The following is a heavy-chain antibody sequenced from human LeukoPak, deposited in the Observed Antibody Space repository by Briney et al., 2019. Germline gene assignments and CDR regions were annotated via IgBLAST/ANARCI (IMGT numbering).Heavy chain of an antibody. CDR1: GGSISSGSYY. CDR2: IYTSGST. Sequence: PSETLSLTCTVSGGSISSGSYYWSWIRQPAGKGLEWIGRIYTSGSTNYNPSLKSRVTISVDTSKNQFSLKLSSVTAADTAVYYCARHGGVVRGEGRDAFDIWGQGTMVTVSS. V-gene: IGHV4-61*02. CDR3: ARHGGVVRGEGRDAFDI. J-gene: IGHJ3*02. D-gene: IGHD3-10*01.